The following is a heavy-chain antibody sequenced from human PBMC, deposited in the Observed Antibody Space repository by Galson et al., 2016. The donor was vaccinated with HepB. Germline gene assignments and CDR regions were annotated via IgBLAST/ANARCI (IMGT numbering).Heavy chain of an antibody. Sequence: SVKVSCKASGGTFRTYVINWVRQAPGQGLKWVGGIIPMFGTPNYSQKFQGRLTITADEFTSTAYMDLSGLRSEDTAVYYCASHTRGQYDSGRYEFNYWGQGALVIVSS. D-gene: IGHD3-10*01. CDR3: ASHTRGQYDSGRYEFNY. CDR1: GGTFRTYV. V-gene: IGHV1-69*13. J-gene: IGHJ4*02. CDR2: IIPMFGTP.